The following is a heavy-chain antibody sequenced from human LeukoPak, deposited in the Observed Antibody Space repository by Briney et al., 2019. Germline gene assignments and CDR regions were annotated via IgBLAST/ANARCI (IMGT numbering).Heavy chain of an antibody. V-gene: IGHV1-24*01. Sequence: ASVKVSCKVSGYTLTELSMHWVRQAPGKGLEWMGGFDPEDGETIYAQKLQGRVTMTTDTSTSTAYMELRSLRSDDTAVYYCARSRYSSGLNWFDPWGQGTLVTVSS. CDR1: GYTLTELS. CDR2: FDPEDGET. J-gene: IGHJ5*02. CDR3: ARSRYSSGLNWFDP. D-gene: IGHD6-19*01.